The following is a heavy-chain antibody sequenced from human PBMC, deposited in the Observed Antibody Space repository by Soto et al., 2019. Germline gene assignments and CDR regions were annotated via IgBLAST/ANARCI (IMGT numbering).Heavy chain of an antibody. D-gene: IGHD3-22*01. CDR3: ASVSDYYDSSGYPRFDY. J-gene: IGHJ4*02. Sequence: SETLSLTCAVSGYSISSGYYWGWIRQPPGKGLEWIGSIYHSGSTYYNPSLKSRVTISVDTSKNQFSLKLSSVTAADTAVYYCASVSDYYDSSGYPRFDYWGQGTLVTVSS. CDR2: IYHSGST. V-gene: IGHV4-38-2*01. CDR1: GYSISSGYY.